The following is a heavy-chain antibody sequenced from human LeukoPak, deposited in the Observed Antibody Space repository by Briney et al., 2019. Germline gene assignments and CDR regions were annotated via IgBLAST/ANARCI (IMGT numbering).Heavy chain of an antibody. Sequence: ASVKVSCKASGYTFTSYAMNWVRQAPGQGLEWMGWINTNTGNPTYAQGFTGRFVFSLDTSVSTAYLQISSLKAEDTAVYYCARGARIAARPGGIYWFDPWGQGTLVTVSS. CDR3: ARGARIAARPGGIYWFDP. V-gene: IGHV7-4-1*02. J-gene: IGHJ5*02. CDR1: GYTFTSYA. CDR2: INTNTGNP. D-gene: IGHD6-6*01.